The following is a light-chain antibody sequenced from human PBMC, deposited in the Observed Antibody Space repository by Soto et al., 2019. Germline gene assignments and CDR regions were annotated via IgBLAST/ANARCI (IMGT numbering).Light chain of an antibody. V-gene: IGKV3-15*01. CDR2: GAS. CDR1: QSVSSN. J-gene: IGKJ1*01. CDR3: QRYNNWPRT. Sequence: EIVMTQSPATLSVSPGERATLSCRASQSVSSNLAWYQQKPGQAPRLLIYGASTRATGIPARFSGSGSGTDFTLTISSLQSEDCSVYYCQRYNNWPRTFGQGTKVEIK.